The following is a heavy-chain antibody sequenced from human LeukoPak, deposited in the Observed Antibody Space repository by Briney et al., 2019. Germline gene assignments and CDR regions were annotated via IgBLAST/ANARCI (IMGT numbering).Heavy chain of an antibody. Sequence: SETLSLTCTVSGGSISSYYWSWIRQPPGKGLEWIGYIYYSGSTNYNPSLKSRVTISVDTSKNQFSLKLSSVTAADTAVYYCARVPTMRYYYYGMDVWGQGTTVTVSS. CDR2: IYYSGST. J-gene: IGHJ6*02. V-gene: IGHV4-59*01. CDR3: ARVPTMRYYYYGMDV. CDR1: GGSISSYY. D-gene: IGHD5-24*01.